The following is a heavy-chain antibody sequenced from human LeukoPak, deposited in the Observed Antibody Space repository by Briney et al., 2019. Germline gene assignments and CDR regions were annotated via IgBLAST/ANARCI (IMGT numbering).Heavy chain of an antibody. Sequence: SETLSLTCAVYGGSFSGYYWSWIRQSPGKELEWIGEINHSGSTNYNPSLKSRVTISVDTSKNQFSLKLSSVTAADTAVYYCARSGYSYGKYYYYYYGMDVWGQGTTVTVSS. CDR1: GGSFSGYY. V-gene: IGHV4-34*01. D-gene: IGHD5-18*01. CDR2: INHSGST. CDR3: ARSGYSYGKYYYYYYGMDV. J-gene: IGHJ6*02.